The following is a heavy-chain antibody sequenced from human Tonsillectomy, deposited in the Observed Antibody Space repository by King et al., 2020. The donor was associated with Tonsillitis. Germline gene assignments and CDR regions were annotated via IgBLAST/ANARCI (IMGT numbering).Heavy chain of an antibody. CDR3: ARGSLVDYNNYSSDY. CDR2: INHSGRT. J-gene: IGHJ4*02. CDR1: GGSFSGYY. V-gene: IGHV4-34*01. Sequence: VQLQQWGAGLLKPSETLSLTCAVYGGSFSGYYWSWIRQPPGKGLEWVGEINHSGRTNYNPSLKSRVTISVDTSKNQFSLKLSSVTAADTAVYYCARGSLVDYNNYSSDYWGQGTLVTVSS. D-gene: IGHD4-11*01.